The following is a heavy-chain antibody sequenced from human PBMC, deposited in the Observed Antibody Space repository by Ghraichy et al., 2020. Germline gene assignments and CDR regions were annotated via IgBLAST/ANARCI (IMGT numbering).Heavy chain of an antibody. Sequence: SGPTRVKPTQTLTLTCTFSGFSLSTSGVGVGWIRQPPGKALEWLALIYWDDDKRYSPSLKSRLTITKDTSKNQVVLTMTNMDPVDTATYYCAHRHGEYYYDSPGPRGGWFEPWGQGTLVTVSS. J-gene: IGHJ5*02. CDR3: AHRHGEYYYDSPGPRGGWFEP. CDR2: IYWDDDK. D-gene: IGHD3-22*01. V-gene: IGHV2-5*02. CDR1: GFSLSTSGVG.